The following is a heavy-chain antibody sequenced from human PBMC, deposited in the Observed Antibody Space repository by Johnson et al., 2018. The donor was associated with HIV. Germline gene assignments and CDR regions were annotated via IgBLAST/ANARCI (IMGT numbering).Heavy chain of an antibody. J-gene: IGHJ3*02. D-gene: IGHD2-21*02. CDR1: GFTFSSYA. V-gene: IGHV3-30-3*01. Sequence: QEQLVECGGGVVQPGRSLRLSCAASGFTFSSYAMHWVRQAPGKGLEWVAVISYDGSNKYYADSVKGRFTISRDNSKNTLYLQMNSLRAEDTAGYYCASCGGDCREAFDIWGQGTMVTVSS. CDR2: ISYDGSNK. CDR3: ASCGGDCREAFDI.